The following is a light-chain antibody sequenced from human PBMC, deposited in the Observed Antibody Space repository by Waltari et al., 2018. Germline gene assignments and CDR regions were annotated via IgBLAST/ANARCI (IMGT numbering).Light chain of an antibody. CDR2: DVN. CDR3: SSYTSSTIPV. Sequence: QSALTQPDSVSGSPGQSITTSLTGTSSYVGGSTDVHWYQQHPDKAPKLMLYDVNNRPSGVSNRFSGSKSGNTASLTISSLQAEDEADYYCSSYTSSTIPVFGTGTKVTVL. CDR1: SSYVGGSTD. J-gene: IGLJ1*01. V-gene: IGLV2-14*03.